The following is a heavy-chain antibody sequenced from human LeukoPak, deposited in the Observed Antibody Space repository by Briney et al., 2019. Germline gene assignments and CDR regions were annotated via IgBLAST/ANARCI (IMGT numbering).Heavy chain of an antibody. V-gene: IGHV3-21*06. J-gene: IGHJ4*02. CDR2: ITSSSSYI. D-gene: IGHD2-15*01. CDR3: ARVFTGQVVAASFDY. Sequence: GGSLRISCAASGFTFSSYSMNWVHQAPGKGLEWVSSITSSSSYIYYAHSVKGRFTISRDNAKNSLYLQMNSLRAEDTAVYYCARVFTGQVVAASFDYWGQGTLVTVSS. CDR1: GFTFSSYS.